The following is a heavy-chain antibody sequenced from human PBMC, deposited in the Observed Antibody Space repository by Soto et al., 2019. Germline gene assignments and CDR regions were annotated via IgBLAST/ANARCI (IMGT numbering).Heavy chain of an antibody. Sequence: GESLKISCKGSGYSFTSYWIGWVRQMPGKGLEWMGIIYPGDSDTRYSPSFQGQVTISADRSISTAYLQWSSLKASDTAMYYCARHHGTTHNFYYYGMDVWGQGTTVTVSS. J-gene: IGHJ6*02. CDR2: IYPGDSDT. CDR1: GYSFTSYW. V-gene: IGHV5-51*01. CDR3: ARHHGTTHNFYYYGMDV. D-gene: IGHD1-7*01.